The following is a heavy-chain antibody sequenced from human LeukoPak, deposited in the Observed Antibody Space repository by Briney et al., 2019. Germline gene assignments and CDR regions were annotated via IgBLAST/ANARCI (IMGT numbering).Heavy chain of an antibody. CDR1: GFTFNNVW. CDR3: ALISGYDPFDY. CDR2: IKSKTNGGTT. V-gene: IGHV3-15*07. Sequence: GGSLRLSCAASGFTFNNVWMNWGRQAPGKGLEWVGRIKSKTNGGTTEYAAPVKGRFTILRDDSKNTLYLQMNSLRAEDTAVYYCALISGYDPFDYWGQGTLVTVSS. D-gene: IGHD5-12*01. J-gene: IGHJ4*02.